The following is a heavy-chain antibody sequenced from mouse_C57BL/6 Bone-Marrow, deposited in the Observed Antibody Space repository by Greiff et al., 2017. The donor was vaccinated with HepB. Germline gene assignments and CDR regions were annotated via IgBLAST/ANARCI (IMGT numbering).Heavy chain of an antibody. J-gene: IGHJ3*01. CDR1: GYTFTDYY. V-gene: IGHV1-26*01. D-gene: IGHD2-4*01. CDR2: INPNNGGT. CDR3: ARRIYYEIFAY. Sequence: VQLQQSGPELVKPGASVKISCKASGYTFTDYYMNWVKQSHGKSLEWIGDINPNNGGTSYNQKFKGKATLTVDKSSSTAYMELRSLTSEDSAVYYCARRIYYEIFAYCGQGTLVTVSA.